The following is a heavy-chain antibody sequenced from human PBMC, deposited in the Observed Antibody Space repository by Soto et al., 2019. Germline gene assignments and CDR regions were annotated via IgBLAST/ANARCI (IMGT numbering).Heavy chain of an antibody. CDR3: ARDRDYDFWSGSRYGMDV. D-gene: IGHD3-3*01. CDR2: ISAYNGNT. V-gene: IGHV1-18*01. Sequence: ASVKVSCKASGYTFTSYGISWVRQAPGQGLEWMGWISAYNGNTNYAQKLQGRVTMTTDTSTSTAYMELRSLRSDDTAVYYCARDRDYDFWSGSRYGMDVWGQGTTVTVPS. CDR1: GYTFTSYG. J-gene: IGHJ6*02.